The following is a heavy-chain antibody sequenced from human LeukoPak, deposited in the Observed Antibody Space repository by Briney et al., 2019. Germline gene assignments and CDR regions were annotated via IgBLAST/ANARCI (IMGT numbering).Heavy chain of an antibody. V-gene: IGHV3-23*01. CDR3: AKDYAGIAAAGPTSFDY. CDR2: ISGSGGST. D-gene: IGHD6-13*01. J-gene: IGHJ4*02. Sequence: GGSLRLSCAASGFTFSSYAMSWVRQAPGKGLEWVSAISGSGGSTYYADSVKGRFTNSRDNSKNTLYLQMNSLRAEDTAVYYCAKDYAGIAAAGPTSFDYWGQGTLVTVSS. CDR1: GFTFSSYA.